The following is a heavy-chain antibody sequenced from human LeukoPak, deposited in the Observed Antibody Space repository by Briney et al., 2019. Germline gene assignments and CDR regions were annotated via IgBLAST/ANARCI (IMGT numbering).Heavy chain of an antibody. CDR2: IYSGGST. J-gene: IGHJ5*02. Sequence: PGGSLRLSCAASGFTVSSNYMSWVRQAPGKGVEWVSVIYSGGSTYYADSVKGRFTISRDNSKNTLDLQKNSLRGEDKAVYYCAKHPLGWGSIVVVAAPFDPWGQGTLVTVSS. D-gene: IGHD2-15*01. CDR3: AKHPLGWGSIVVVAAPFDP. CDR1: GFTVSSNY. V-gene: IGHV3-66*04.